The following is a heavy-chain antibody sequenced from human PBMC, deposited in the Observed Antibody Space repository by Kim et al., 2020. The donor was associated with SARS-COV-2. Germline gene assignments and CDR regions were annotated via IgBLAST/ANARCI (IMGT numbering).Heavy chain of an antibody. CDR3: AKEPTNDYGDAGVDY. D-gene: IGHD4-17*01. V-gene: IGHV3-23*01. J-gene: IGHJ4*02. Sequence: DSVKGRFTISRDNSKNTLYLQMNSLRAEDTAVYYCAKEPTNDYGDAGVDYWGQGTLVTVSS.